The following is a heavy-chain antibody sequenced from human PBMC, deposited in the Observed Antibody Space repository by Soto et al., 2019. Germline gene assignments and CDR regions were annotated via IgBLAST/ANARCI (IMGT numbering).Heavy chain of an antibody. V-gene: IGHV3-73*02. CDR2: IRSKANSYAT. Sequence: EVQLVESGGGLVQPGGSLKLSCAASGFTFSGSAMHWVRQASGKGLEWVGRIRSKANSYATAYAASVKGRFTISRDDSKNKAYLQMNSLKTEDTAVYYCTRGDNWNPDLYYYCGMDVWGQGTTVTVSS. D-gene: IGHD1-20*01. CDR1: GFTFSGSA. J-gene: IGHJ6*02. CDR3: TRGDNWNPDLYYYCGMDV.